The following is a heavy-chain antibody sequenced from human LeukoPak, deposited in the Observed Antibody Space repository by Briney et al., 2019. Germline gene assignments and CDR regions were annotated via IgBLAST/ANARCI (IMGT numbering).Heavy chain of an antibody. CDR3: ARENEDTAMVTGTIDY. V-gene: IGHV3-21*01. J-gene: IGHJ4*02. Sequence: EGSLRLSCAASGFTFSSYSMNWVRQAPGKGLEWVSSISSSSSYIYYADSVKGRFTISRDNAKNSPYLQMNSLRAEDTAVYYCARENEDTAMVTGTIDYWGQGTLVTVSS. CDR1: GFTFSSYS. CDR2: ISSSSSYI. D-gene: IGHD5-18*01.